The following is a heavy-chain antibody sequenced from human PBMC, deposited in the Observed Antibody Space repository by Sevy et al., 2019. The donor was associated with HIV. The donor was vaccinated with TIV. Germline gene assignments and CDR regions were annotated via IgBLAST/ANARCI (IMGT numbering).Heavy chain of an antibody. J-gene: IGHJ6*02. CDR2: ISAYNGNR. Sequence: ASVTVSCKASGYTFTSYGISWVRQAPGQGLEWMGWISAYNGNRNYPQKLQGRVTMTTDTSTSTAYMELRSLRSDDTAGYYCAREPLRYFDWLLTAQTHYYYGTDIWGQGTTVTVSS. V-gene: IGHV1-18*01. CDR3: AREPLRYFDWLLTAQTHYYYGTDI. D-gene: IGHD3-9*01. CDR1: GYTFTSYG.